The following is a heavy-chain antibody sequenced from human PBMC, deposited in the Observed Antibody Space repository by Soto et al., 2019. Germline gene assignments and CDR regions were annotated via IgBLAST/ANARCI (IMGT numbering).Heavy chain of an antibody. CDR3: ALSYYGSGTSFDY. V-gene: IGHV3-48*01. CDR2: ISSKSSTI. J-gene: IGHJ4*02. CDR1: GFTFSSYS. D-gene: IGHD3-10*01. Sequence: EVQLVESGGGLVQPGGSPRLSCAASGFTFSSYSMNWVRQAPGKGLEWVSYISSKSSTIYYADSVKGRFTISRDNAKNSLYLQMNSLRAEDTAVYYCALSYYGSGTSFDYWGQGTLVTVSS.